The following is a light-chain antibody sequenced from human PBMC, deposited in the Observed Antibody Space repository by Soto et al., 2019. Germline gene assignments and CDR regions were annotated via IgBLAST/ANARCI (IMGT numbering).Light chain of an antibody. Sequence: DIQMTQSPSTLSASVGDRVTITCRASQSISSWLAWYQQKPGKAPKLLIYDASSLESGVPSRFSGSGSGTEFTLTISSLQPDDSATYYCQQYNRLYTFGQGTKVDIK. J-gene: IGKJ2*01. V-gene: IGKV1-5*01. CDR1: QSISSW. CDR3: QQYNRLYT. CDR2: DAS.